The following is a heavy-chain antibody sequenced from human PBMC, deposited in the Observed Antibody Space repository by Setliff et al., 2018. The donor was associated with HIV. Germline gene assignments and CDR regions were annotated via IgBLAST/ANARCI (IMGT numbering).Heavy chain of an antibody. Sequence: SETLSLTCAVYGGSFSVYYWSWIRQPPGKGLEWFGEINHSGSTNYNPSLQSRVTMSIDTSKNQFSLRLTSVTAADTAVYYCARRIDDSGSFPDKNWFDTWGQGSLVTVSS. V-gene: IGHV4-34*01. CDR1: GGSFSVYY. CDR2: INHSGST. CDR3: ARRIDDSGSFPDKNWFDT. D-gene: IGHD3-10*01. J-gene: IGHJ5*02.